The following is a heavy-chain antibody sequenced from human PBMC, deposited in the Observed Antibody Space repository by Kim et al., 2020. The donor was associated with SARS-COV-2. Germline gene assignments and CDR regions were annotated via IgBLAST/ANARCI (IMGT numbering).Heavy chain of an antibody. V-gene: IGHV3-13*01. Sequence: GGSLRLSCAASGFTFSSYDMHWVRQATGKGLEWVSAIGTAGDTYYPGSVKGRFTISRENAKNSLYLQMNSLRAGDTAVYYCARGYKGTGYSSSWSPDYWGQGTLVTVSS. CDR1: GFTFSSYD. CDR3: ARGYKGTGYSSSWSPDY. CDR2: IGTAGDT. D-gene: IGHD6-13*01. J-gene: IGHJ4*02.